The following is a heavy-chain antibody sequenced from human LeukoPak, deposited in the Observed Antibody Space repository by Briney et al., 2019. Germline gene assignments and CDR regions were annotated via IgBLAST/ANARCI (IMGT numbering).Heavy chain of an antibody. CDR2: IYTSGST. V-gene: IGHV4-4*07. D-gene: IGHD3-9*01. J-gene: IGHJ6*03. CDR3: ARDRLLRYFDSHYYYYMDV. CDR1: GGSISSYY. Sequence: SETLSLTCTVSGGSISSYYWSWIRQPAGKGLEWIGRIYTSGSTNYNPSLKSRVTMSVDTSKNQFSLKLSSVTAADTAVYYCARDRLLRYFDSHYYYYMDVWGKGTTVTVSS.